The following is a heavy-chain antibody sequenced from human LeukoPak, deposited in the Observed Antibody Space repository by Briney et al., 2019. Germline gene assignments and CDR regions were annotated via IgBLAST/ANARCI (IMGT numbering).Heavy chain of an antibody. Sequence: PGGSLSLSCAASGFIFSNSWMSWIRQPPGKGLEWVAHIKQDGSEKYYVDSVKGRFTISRDNAQNSLYLQMNSLRAEDTAMFYCVGWSGDNFNYWGQGTLVTVSS. J-gene: IGHJ4*02. D-gene: IGHD3-10*01. CDR2: IKQDGSEK. CDR3: VGWSGDNFNY. CDR1: GFIFSNSW. V-gene: IGHV3-7*01.